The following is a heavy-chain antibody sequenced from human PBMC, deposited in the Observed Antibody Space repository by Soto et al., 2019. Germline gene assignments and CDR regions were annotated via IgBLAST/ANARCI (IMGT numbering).Heavy chain of an antibody. V-gene: IGHV1-69*01. Sequence: QVQLVQSGAEVKKPGSSVRVSCKASGGTFSSYAISWVRQAPGQGLEWMGGIIPIFGTANYAQKFQGRVTITADESTSTAYMELSSLRSEDTAVYYCAREYCSGGSCYSTFDYWGQGTLVTVSS. CDR3: AREYCSGGSCYSTFDY. CDR2: IIPIFGTA. J-gene: IGHJ4*02. D-gene: IGHD2-15*01. CDR1: GGTFSSYA.